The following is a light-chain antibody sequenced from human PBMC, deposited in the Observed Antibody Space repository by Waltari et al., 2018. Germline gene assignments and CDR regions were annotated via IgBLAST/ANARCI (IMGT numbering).Light chain of an antibody. V-gene: IGLV2-14*03. CDR3: SSYTSSSTRVV. J-gene: IGLJ2*01. Sequence: QSALTQPASVSGSPGQSITISCTGTSRDVGCYNYVSWYQQHPGKAPKLIIYDVSDRPSGVSNRFSGSKSGNTASLTISGLQAEDETDYYCSSYTSSSTRVVFGGGTKLTVL. CDR1: SRDVGCYNY. CDR2: DVS.